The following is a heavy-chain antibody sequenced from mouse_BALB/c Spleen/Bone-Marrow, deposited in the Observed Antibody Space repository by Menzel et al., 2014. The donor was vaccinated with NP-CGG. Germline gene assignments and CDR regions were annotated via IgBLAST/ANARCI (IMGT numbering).Heavy chain of an antibody. D-gene: IGHD2-12*01. CDR3: ARDYDYAMDY. J-gene: IGHJ4*01. Sequence: EVQLVESGGGLVKPGGSLKLSCAASGFTFSDYYMYWVRQTPEKRLEWVATISDGGSYTYYPDSVKGRFTISRDNAKNNLYLQISSLKSEDTAMYYCARDYDYAMDYWGQGTSVTVSS. CDR1: GFTFSDYY. V-gene: IGHV5-4*02. CDR2: ISDGGSYT.